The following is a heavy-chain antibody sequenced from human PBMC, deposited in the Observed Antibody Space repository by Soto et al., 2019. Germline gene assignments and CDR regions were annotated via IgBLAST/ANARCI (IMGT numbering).Heavy chain of an antibody. V-gene: IGHV3-23*01. CDR2: ISGSGGST. CDR1: GFTFSSYA. J-gene: IGHJ4*02. Sequence: PGGSLRLSCAASGFTFSSYAMSWVRQAPGKGLEWVSAISGSGGSTYYADSVKGRFTISRDNSKNTLYLQMNSLRAEDTAVYYCAKSPIGVAAAVMYYFDYWGQGTLVTVSS. CDR3: AKSPIGVAAAVMYYFDY. D-gene: IGHD6-13*01.